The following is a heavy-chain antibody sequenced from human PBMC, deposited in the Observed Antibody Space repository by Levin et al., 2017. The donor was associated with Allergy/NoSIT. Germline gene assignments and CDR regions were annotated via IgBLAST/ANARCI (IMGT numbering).Heavy chain of an antibody. J-gene: IGHJ4*02. CDR3: ARAVVVVAATPAGEFDY. V-gene: IGHV4-34*01. Sequence: SQTLSLTCAVYGGSFSGYYWSWIRQPPGKGLEWIGEINHSGSTNYNPSLKSRVTISVDTSKNQFSLKLSSVTAADTAVYYCARAVVVVAATPAGEFDYWGQGTLVTVSS. CDR1: GGSFSGYY. D-gene: IGHD2-15*01. CDR2: INHSGST.